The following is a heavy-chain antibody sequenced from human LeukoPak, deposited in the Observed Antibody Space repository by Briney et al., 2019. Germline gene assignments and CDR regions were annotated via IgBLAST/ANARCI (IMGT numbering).Heavy chain of an antibody. CDR1: GGSFSGYY. D-gene: IGHD2-15*01. Sequence: SETLSLTCAVYGGSFSGYYWSWIRQPPGKGLECIGEINRSGSTNYNPSLKSRVTISVDTSKNQFSLKLSSVTAADTAVYYCARGRSCSGGSCERRWFDPWGQGTLVTVSS. J-gene: IGHJ5*02. V-gene: IGHV4-34*01. CDR3: ARGRSCSGGSCERRWFDP. CDR2: INRSGST.